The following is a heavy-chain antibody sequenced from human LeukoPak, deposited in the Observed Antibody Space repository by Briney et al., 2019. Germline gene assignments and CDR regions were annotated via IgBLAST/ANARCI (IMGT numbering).Heavy chain of an antibody. J-gene: IGHJ4*02. CDR1: GGSFSGYY. D-gene: IGHD4-17*01. Sequence: SETLSLTCAVYGGSFSGYYWSWIRQPPGKGLEWIGEINHSGSTNYNPSLKSRVTISVDTSKNQFSLKLSSVTAADTAVYYCARALHDYGVSRGQGTLVTVSS. V-gene: IGHV4-34*01. CDR3: ARALHDYGVS. CDR2: INHSGST.